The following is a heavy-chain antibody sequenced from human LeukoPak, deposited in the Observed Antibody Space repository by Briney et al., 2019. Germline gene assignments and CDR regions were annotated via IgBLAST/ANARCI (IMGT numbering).Heavy chain of an antibody. D-gene: IGHD2-2*01. Sequence: SVKVSCKGSGGTFSSYAISWVRQAPGQGLEWMGGVIPIFGTANYSQKFQGRVTITADESTSTAYMELSSLRSEDTAVYCCARVPSPLPAAMYSYYYYGMDVWGQGTTVTVSS. V-gene: IGHV1-69*13. CDR2: VIPIFGTA. J-gene: IGHJ6*02. CDR3: ARVPSPLPAAMYSYYYYGMDV. CDR1: GGTFSSYA.